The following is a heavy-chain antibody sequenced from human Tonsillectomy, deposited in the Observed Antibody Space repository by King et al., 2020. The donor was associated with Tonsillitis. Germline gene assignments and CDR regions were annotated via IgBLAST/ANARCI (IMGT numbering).Heavy chain of an antibody. V-gene: IGHV3-74*01. CDR2: INSDGNNT. D-gene: IGHD1/OR15-1a*01. Sequence: VQLVESGGGSVQPGGSLRLSCAASRFTFSTYWMHWVRHAPGKGLVWVSRINSDGNNTSYVDPVKGRFTISRDNAKNTLYLQMNSLRVEDTAVYYCARGNKHAFDIWGQGTVVTVSS. J-gene: IGHJ3*02. CDR3: ARGNKHAFDI. CDR1: RFTFSTYW.